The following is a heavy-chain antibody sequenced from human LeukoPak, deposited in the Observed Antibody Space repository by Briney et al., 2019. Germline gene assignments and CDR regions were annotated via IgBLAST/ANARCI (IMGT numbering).Heavy chain of an antibody. CDR3: AKGAYSSSWSYYFDY. J-gene: IGHJ4*02. D-gene: IGHD6-13*01. CDR2: IWYDGSNK. V-gene: IGHV3-33*06. CDR1: GFTFSSYG. Sequence: GGSLRLSCAASGFTFSSYGMHWVRQAPGKGLEWAAVIWYDGSNKYYADSVKGRFTISRDNSKNTLYLQMNSLRAEDTAVYSCAKGAYSSSWSYYFDYWSQGTLVTVSS.